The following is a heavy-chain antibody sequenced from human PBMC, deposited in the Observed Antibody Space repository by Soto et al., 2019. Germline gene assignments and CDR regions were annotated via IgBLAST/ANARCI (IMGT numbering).Heavy chain of an antibody. CDR2: ISNSSNYI. J-gene: IGHJ3*01. D-gene: IGHD7-27*01. V-gene: IGHV3-21*01. CDR1: GFTFSSYS. Sequence: GGSLRLSCAASGFTFSSYSMNWVRQAPGKGLEWVSSISNSSNYIYYANSVKGRFTISSDNAKNSLYLQMNNLRAEEPAEYYYARGKLGLDAFVDWG. CDR3: ARGKLGLDAFVD.